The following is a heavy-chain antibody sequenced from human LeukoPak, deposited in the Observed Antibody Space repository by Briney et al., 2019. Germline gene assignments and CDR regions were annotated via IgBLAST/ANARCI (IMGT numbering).Heavy chain of an antibody. Sequence: SETLSLTCTVSGGSISSYYWSWIRQPPGKGLEWIGYIYYSGSTYYNPSLKSRVTISVDTSKNQFSLKLSSVTAADTAVYYCARASTFGAPDAFDIWGQGTMVTVSS. CDR3: ARASTFGAPDAFDI. CDR2: IYYSGST. V-gene: IGHV4-59*08. J-gene: IGHJ3*02. CDR1: GGSISSYY. D-gene: IGHD2/OR15-2a*01.